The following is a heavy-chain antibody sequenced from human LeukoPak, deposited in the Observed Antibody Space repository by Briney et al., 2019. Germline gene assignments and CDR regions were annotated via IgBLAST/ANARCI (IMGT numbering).Heavy chain of an antibody. CDR1: GGSISSYY. J-gene: IGHJ6*02. CDR2: IYCSGST. D-gene: IGHD4-11*01. CDR3: ARDYSNADYYYYYGMDV. V-gene: IGHV4-59*01. Sequence: PSETLSLTCTVSGGSISSYYWSWIRQPPGKGLEWIGYIYCSGSTNYNPSLKSRVSISVDTSKNQFSLKLSSVTAADTAVYYCARDYSNADYYYYYGMDVWGQGTTVTVSS.